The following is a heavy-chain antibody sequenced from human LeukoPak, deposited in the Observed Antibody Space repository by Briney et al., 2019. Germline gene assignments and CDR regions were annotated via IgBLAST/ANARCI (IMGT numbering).Heavy chain of an antibody. CDR1: GFTFSSCA. J-gene: IGHJ4*02. CDR2: ISGSGDNT. CDR3: ARGSYYDSSGSFYFDY. D-gene: IGHD3-22*01. V-gene: IGHV3-23*01. Sequence: GGSLRLSCAASGFTFSSCAMSWVRQAPGKGLEWVSGISGSGDNTYYADSVKGRFTISRDNSKNTLYVQVNSLGTEDTAAYYCARGSYYDSSGSFYFDYWGQGTLVTVSS.